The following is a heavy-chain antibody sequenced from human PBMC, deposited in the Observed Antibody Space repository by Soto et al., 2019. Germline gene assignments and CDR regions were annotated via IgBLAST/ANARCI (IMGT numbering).Heavy chain of an antibody. CDR2: LYDVDGT. V-gene: IGHV3-53*01. CDR1: GLTVSGKKY. CDR3: ASWHEREHAYDV. D-gene: IGHD1-1*01. J-gene: IGHJ3*01. Sequence: GGSLRLSCAAFGLTVSGKKYVAWVRQAPGKGLEWISALYDVDGTYYADSVKGRFTTSTDSSKTTVYLQMNGLRPDDTAVYYCASWHEREHAYDVWGRGTTVTVS.